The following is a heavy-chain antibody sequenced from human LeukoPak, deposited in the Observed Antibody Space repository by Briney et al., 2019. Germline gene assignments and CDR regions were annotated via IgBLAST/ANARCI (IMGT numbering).Heavy chain of an antibody. CDR1: GGSISSYY. V-gene: IGHV4-59*01. J-gene: IGHJ4*02. CDR3: ARDQHHKYCGGDCAFDY. Sequence: SETLSLTCTVSGGSISSYYWSWIRQPPGKGLEWIGYIYYSGSTNYNPSLKSRVTISVDTSKNQFSLKLSSVTAADTAVYYCARDQHHKYCGGDCAFDYWGQGTLVTVSS. D-gene: IGHD2-21*02. CDR2: IYYSGST.